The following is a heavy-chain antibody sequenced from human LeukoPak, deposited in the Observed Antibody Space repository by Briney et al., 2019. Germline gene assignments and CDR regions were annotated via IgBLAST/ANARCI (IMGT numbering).Heavy chain of an antibody. D-gene: IGHD5-18*01. CDR3: ARVGGYSYGTNWFDP. Sequence: SETLSLTCAVSGGSISSSNWWSWVRQPPGKGLEWIGEIYHSGSTNYNPSLKSRVTISVDKSKNQFSLKQSSVTAADTAVYYCARVGGYSYGTNWFDPWGQGTLVTVSS. CDR1: GGSISSSNW. J-gene: IGHJ5*02. CDR2: IYHSGST. V-gene: IGHV4-4*02.